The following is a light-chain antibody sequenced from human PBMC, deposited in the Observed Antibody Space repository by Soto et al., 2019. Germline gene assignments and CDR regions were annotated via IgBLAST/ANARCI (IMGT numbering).Light chain of an antibody. J-gene: IGKJ1*01. CDR1: QSISSW. Sequence: IQLTQSPSSLSASVGDRVTITCGASQSISSWLAWYQQKPGKAPKLLIYDASSLESGVPSRFSGSGSGTEFTLTISRLQPDDFATYYCQQYNSYSTFGQGTKVDIK. CDR3: QQYNSYST. CDR2: DAS. V-gene: IGKV1-5*01.